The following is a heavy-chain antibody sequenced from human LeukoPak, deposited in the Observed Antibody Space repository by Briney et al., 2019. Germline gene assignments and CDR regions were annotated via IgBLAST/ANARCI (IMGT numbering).Heavy chain of an antibody. J-gene: IGHJ4*02. CDR2: IYHSGYT. CDR1: GYSISSGYY. V-gene: IGHV4-38-2*02. Sequence: SETLSLTCNVSGYSISSGYYWAWIRPAPGKGLEWIGSIYHSGYTHYNPSLKGRVTISVDTSKNDFSLKLSSVAAADTAIYYCARDLNPTHYFDYWGQGTLVTVSS. CDR3: ARDLNPTHYFDY.